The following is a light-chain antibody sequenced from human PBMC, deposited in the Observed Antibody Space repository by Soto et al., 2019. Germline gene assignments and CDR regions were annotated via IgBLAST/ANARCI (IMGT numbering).Light chain of an antibody. CDR3: QQYDNLPLT. CDR1: QNTANW. Sequence: DIRMTQSPSTLSASVGDRVTITCRASQNTANWLAWYQQKPGKAPKLLIYDASNLETGVPSRFSGSGSGTDFTFTISSLQPEDIATYYCQQYDNLPLTFGGGTKVEIK. J-gene: IGKJ4*01. CDR2: DAS. V-gene: IGKV1-33*01.